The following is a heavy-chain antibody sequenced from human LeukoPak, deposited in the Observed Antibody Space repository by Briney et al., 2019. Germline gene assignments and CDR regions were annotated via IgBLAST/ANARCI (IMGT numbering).Heavy chain of an antibody. Sequence: SETLSLTCSVSGDSLTNYYRSWVRPPPRQGLEWVGYVYHTGSTHYNPSLKSRVTMSMDTSKSQFSLKLSSVTTADTAVYYCALESGYVTDPDYYYGMDVWGQGATVTVSS. V-gene: IGHV4-59*03. D-gene: IGHD5-12*01. CDR3: ALESGYVTDPDYYYGMDV. CDR2: VYHTGST. J-gene: IGHJ6*02. CDR1: GDSLTNYY.